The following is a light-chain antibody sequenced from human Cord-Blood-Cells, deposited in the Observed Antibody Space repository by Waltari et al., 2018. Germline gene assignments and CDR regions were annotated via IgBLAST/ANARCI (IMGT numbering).Light chain of an antibody. CDR1: ALPKQY. CDR3: QSADSSGTYYV. Sequence: SYELTQPPSVSVSPGQTASIPCSGDALPKQYAYWYQQKPGQAPVLVIYNDNERPSGIPERFSGSSSGTTVTLTISGVQAEDEADYYCQSADSSGTYYVFGTGTKVTVL. V-gene: IGLV3-25*03. CDR2: NDN. J-gene: IGLJ1*01.